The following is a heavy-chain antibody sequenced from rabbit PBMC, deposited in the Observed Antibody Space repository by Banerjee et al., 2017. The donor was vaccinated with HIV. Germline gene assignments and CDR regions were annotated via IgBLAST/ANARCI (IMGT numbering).Heavy chain of an antibody. D-gene: IGHD1-1*01. CDR2: INAVTGKA. J-gene: IGHJ6*01. Sequence: QEQLVESGGGLVKPGASLTLTCKASGFSFSNKAVMCWVRQAPGKGLEWIACINAVTGKAVYASWAKGRFTFSKTSSTTVTLQMTRLTAADTATYFCARGSSVVGNDLWGQGTLVTVS. CDR1: GFSFSNKAV. CDR3: ARGSSVVGNDL. V-gene: IGHV1S45*01.